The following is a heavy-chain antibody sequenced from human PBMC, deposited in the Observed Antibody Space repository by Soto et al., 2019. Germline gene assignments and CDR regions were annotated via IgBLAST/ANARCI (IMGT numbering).Heavy chain of an antibody. CDR1: GGTFSSYA. D-gene: IGHD3-10*01. J-gene: IGHJ6*02. V-gene: IGHV1-69*01. CDR2: IIPIFGTA. CDR3: RIWFGEFNYDGMAV. Sequence: QVQLVQSGAEVKKPGSSVKVSCKASGGTFSSYAISWVRQAPGQGLEWMGGIIPIFGTANYAQKVQGRVTISADESTSTAYMELSSLRSEDTAVYYCRIWFGEFNYDGMAVWGQGTTVTVSS.